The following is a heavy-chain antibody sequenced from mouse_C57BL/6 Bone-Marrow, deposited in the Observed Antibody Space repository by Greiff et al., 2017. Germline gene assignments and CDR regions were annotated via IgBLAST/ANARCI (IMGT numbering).Heavy chain of an antibody. J-gene: IGHJ2*01. Sequence: QVQLQQPGAELVRPGSSVKLSCKASGYTFTSYWMHWVKQRPIQGLEWIGNIDPSDSETHYNQKFKDKATLTVDKSSSTAYMQLSSLTSEDSAVXYCARDYYGSSYYIDYWGQGTTLTVSS. CDR2: IDPSDSET. D-gene: IGHD1-1*01. V-gene: IGHV1-52*01. CDR1: GYTFTSYW. CDR3: ARDYYGSSYYIDY.